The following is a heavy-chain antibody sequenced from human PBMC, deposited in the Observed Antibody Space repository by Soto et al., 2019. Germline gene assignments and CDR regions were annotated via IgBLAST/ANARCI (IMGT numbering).Heavy chain of an antibody. J-gene: IGHJ4*02. CDR2: IKSKTDGGTT. CDR1: GFTFSNAW. D-gene: IGHD3-22*01. CDR3: TTEGDPYYYDSSGYWPRDY. Sequence: GGSLRLSCAASGFTFSNAWMNWVRQAPGKGLEWVGRIKSKTDGGTTDYAAPVKGRFTISRDDSKKTLYLQMNSLKTEDTAVYYCTTEGDPYYYDSSGYWPRDYWGQGTLVTVSS. V-gene: IGHV3-15*07.